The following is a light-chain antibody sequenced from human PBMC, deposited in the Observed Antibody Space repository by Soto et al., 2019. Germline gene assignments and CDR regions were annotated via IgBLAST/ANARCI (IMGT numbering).Light chain of an antibody. CDR3: HQTYSIPNT. CDR2: DAS. Sequence: IQMTQSPSSLSASVGDRVTITCRTSQTIDSHLSWYQQKPGKAPKLLIYDASNLKSGVPSTFSGGGSGTVFNLTIASLQPEDFATYFCHQTYSIPNTFGQGTKLEIK. V-gene: IGKV1-39*01. J-gene: IGKJ2*01. CDR1: QTIDSH.